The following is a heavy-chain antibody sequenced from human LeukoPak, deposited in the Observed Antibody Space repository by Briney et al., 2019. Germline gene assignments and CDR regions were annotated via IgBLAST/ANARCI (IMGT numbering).Heavy chain of an antibody. CDR2: IYYSGST. V-gene: IGHV4-59*01. CDR3: AGYSSGWYGSGDAFDI. Sequence: SETLSLTCTVSGGSISSYYWSWIRQPPGKGLEWIGYIYYSGSTNYNPSLKSRVTISVDTSKNQFSLKLSSVTAADTAVYYCAGYSSGWYGSGDAFDIWGQATMVTVSS. CDR1: GGSISSYY. D-gene: IGHD6-19*01. J-gene: IGHJ3*02.